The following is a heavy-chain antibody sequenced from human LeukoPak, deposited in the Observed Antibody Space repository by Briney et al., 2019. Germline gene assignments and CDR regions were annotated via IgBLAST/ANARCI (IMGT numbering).Heavy chain of an antibody. D-gene: IGHD2-2*02. Sequence: SETLSLTCTVSGGSISSGDYYWSWIRQPPGKGLEWIGYIYYSGSTYYNPSLKSRVTISVDTSKNQFSLKLSSVTAADTAVYYCARSHTPGYFDIWGQGTMVTVSS. CDR2: IYYSGST. CDR3: ARSHTPGYFDI. V-gene: IGHV4-30-4*01. J-gene: IGHJ3*02. CDR1: GGSISSGDYY.